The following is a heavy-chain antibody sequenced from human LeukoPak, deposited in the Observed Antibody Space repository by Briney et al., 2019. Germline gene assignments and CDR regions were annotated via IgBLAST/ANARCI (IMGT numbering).Heavy chain of an antibody. V-gene: IGHV1-18*01. CDR3: ARDLVGATPTSPADY. CDR2: ISAYNGNT. Sequence: ASVKVSCKASGYTFTSYGISWVRQAPGQGLEWMGWISAYNGNTYYAQKLQGRVTMTTDTSTSTAYMELRSLRSDDTAVYYCARDLVGATPTSPADYWGQGTLVTVSS. J-gene: IGHJ4*02. D-gene: IGHD1-26*01. CDR1: GYTFTSYG.